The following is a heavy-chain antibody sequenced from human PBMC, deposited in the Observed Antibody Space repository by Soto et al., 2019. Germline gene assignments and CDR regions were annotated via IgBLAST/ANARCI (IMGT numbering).Heavy chain of an antibody. D-gene: IGHD6-19*01. CDR2: ITGSGDTT. J-gene: IGHJ6*02. Sequence: PGGSLRLSCTASGFTFSRYAMIWVRQAPGKGLQWVSTITGSGDTTYYGDSVKGRFTISRDNSKNTLYLQMNSLRAEDTAVYYCALWEQWGSSSYYYGLDVWGQGTTVTVSS. CDR1: GFTFSRYA. CDR3: ALWEQWGSSSYYYGLDV. V-gene: IGHV3-23*01.